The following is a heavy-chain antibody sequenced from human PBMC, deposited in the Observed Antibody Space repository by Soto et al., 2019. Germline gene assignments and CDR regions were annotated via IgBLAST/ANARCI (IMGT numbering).Heavy chain of an antibody. J-gene: IGHJ3*02. Sequence: SETLSLTCTVSGGSISSGDYYWSWIRQPPGKGLEWIGYIYYSGSTYYNPSLKSRVTISVDTSKNQFSLKLSSVTAADTAVYCCARGLDYDRRHAFDIWGQGTMVTVSS. CDR1: GGSISSGDYY. D-gene: IGHD4-17*01. CDR3: ARGLDYDRRHAFDI. CDR2: IYYSGST. V-gene: IGHV4-30-4*01.